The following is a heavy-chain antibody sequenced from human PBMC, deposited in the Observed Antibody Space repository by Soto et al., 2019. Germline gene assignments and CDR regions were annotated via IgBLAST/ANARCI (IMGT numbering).Heavy chain of an antibody. CDR1: RFTFSSYG. J-gene: IGHJ5*02. V-gene: IGHV3-30*03. CDR3: ARSVFP. Sequence: GGSLRLSCSACRFTFSSYGMHWVRQAPGKGLEWVAVISYDGSNKYYADSVKGRFTISRDNSKNTLYLQMNSLRAEDTAVYYCARSVFPWGQGTLVTVSS. CDR2: ISYDGSNK.